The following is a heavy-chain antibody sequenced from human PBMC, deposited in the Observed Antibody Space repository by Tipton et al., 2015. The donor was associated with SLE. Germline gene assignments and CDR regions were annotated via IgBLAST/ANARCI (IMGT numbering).Heavy chain of an antibody. D-gene: IGHD6-25*01. CDR3: ARRRAATGLFSERGWFDP. V-gene: IGHV4-59*01. CDR1: GASIRSYY. Sequence: TLSLTCTVSGASIRSYYWSWIRQPPGKGLEWIGYIFHSGSTNYNPSLKSRVTMSLDTSNNHFSLSLKSVTAADTAVYYCARRRAATGLFSERGWFDPWGQGALVTVSS. CDR2: IFHSGST. J-gene: IGHJ5*02.